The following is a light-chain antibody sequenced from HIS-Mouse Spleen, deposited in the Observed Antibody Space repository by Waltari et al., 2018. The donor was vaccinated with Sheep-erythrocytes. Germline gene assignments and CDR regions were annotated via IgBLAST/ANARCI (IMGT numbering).Light chain of an antibody. CDR2: DVS. J-gene: IGLJ1*01. V-gene: IGLV2-8*01. CDR1: SSDVGGYTY. CDR3: CSYARSDNHV. Sequence: QSALTQPASVSGSPGQSITISCTGTSSDVGGYTYGSWYQQHPGKAPKLMVYDVSKRPAGVADGCSGSKSGSTAYLTSCGDAAENDADYYGCSYARSDNHVFSTGAKVTVL.